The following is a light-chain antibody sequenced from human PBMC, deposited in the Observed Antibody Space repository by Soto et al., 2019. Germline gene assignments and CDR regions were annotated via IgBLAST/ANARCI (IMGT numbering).Light chain of an antibody. CDR2: DVS. V-gene: IGLV2-14*01. CDR3: SSYTSSDSLV. CDR1: SRDVGGYNY. Sequence: QSALTQPASVSGSPGQSITISCTGTSRDVGGYNYVSWYQQEPGKAPKLMIYDVSSRPSGVSNRFSGSKSGNTASLTISGLQAEDEADYYCSSYTSSDSLVFGGGTKLTVL. J-gene: IGLJ2*01.